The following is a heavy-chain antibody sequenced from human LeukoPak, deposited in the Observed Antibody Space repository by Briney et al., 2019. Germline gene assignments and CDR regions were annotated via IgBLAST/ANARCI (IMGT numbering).Heavy chain of an antibody. CDR1: GLTFSNYG. J-gene: IGHJ3*02. CDR3: AKVAARGSYDAFDI. Sequence: PGGSLRLSCVASGLTFSNYGMHWVRQAPGKGLEWVAVISYDGSNKYYADSVKGRFTISRDNSKNTLYLQMNSLRAEDTAVYYCAKVAARGSYDAFDIWGQGTMVTVSS. CDR2: ISYDGSNK. V-gene: IGHV3-30-3*01. D-gene: IGHD6-6*01.